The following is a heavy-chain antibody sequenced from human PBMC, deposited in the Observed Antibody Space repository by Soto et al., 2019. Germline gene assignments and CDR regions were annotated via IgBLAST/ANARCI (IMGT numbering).Heavy chain of an antibody. D-gene: IGHD2-21*02. CDR2: ISGSGGST. CDR1: GFTFSSYA. J-gene: IGHJ4*02. Sequence: GGSLRLSCAASGFTFSSYAMSWVRQAPGKGLEWVSAISGSGGSTYYADSVKGRFTISRDNSKNTLYLQMNSLRAEDTAVYYGATPVGGNSVFDYWGQGTLVTVSS. V-gene: IGHV3-23*01. CDR3: ATPVGGNSVFDY.